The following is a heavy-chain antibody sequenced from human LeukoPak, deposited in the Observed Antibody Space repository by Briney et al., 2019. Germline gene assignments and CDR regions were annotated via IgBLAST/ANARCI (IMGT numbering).Heavy chain of an antibody. CDR2: ISSSGSTI. Sequence: PGGSLRLSCAASGFSFSTYSMHWVRLAPGKGLEWASYISSSGSTIYYADSVKGRFTISRDNAKNSLYLQMNSLRAEDTAMYYCARRGYSSGWDYWGQGTLVTVSS. CDR1: GFSFSTYS. CDR3: ARRGYSSGWDY. J-gene: IGHJ4*02. V-gene: IGHV3-48*01. D-gene: IGHD6-19*01.